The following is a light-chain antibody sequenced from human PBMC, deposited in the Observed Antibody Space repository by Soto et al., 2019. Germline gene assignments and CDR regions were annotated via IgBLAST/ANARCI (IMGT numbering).Light chain of an antibody. V-gene: IGKV3-15*01. J-gene: IGKJ5*01. CDR1: QSVSTT. Sequence: EIVMTQAPATLSVSPGQRASLSCRASQSVSTTVAWYHQKPGQAPRVLVYGASTRATGIPARFSGSASGTEFTLTISSLQPEDFGVYYCQQYNDWSRTFGQGTRLEIK. CDR3: QQYNDWSRT. CDR2: GAS.